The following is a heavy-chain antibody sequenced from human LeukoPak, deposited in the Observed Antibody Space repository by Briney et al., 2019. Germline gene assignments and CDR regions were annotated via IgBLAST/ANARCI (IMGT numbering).Heavy chain of an antibody. CDR3: ARAGSHWYFDL. CDR1: GGSVSSGSYY. CDR2: IYYSGST. V-gene: IGHV4-61*01. Sequence: SETLSLTCSVSGGSVSSGSYYWSWIRQPPGKGLEWIGYIYYSGSTYYNPSLKSRVTISVDTSKNQFSLKLSSVTAADTAVYYCARAGSHWYFDLWGRGTLVTVSS. J-gene: IGHJ2*01.